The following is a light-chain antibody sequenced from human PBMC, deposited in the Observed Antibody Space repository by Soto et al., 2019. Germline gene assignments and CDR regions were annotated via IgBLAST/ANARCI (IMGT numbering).Light chain of an antibody. CDR2: DAS. CDR3: QQYNSYFFT. J-gene: IGKJ3*01. V-gene: IGKV1-5*01. Sequence: DIQMTQSPSTLSASVGDRVTITCRASQSISSWLAWYQQKPGKSPKLMIYDASSLESGVPSRFSGSGSGTEFTLTISSLQTDDFETYYCQQYNSYFFTFGPGTKVDIK. CDR1: QSISSW.